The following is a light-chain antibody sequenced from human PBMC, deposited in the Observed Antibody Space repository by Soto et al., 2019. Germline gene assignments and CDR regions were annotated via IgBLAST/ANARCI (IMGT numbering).Light chain of an antibody. J-gene: IGLJ2*01. Sequence: SYELTQPPSVSVSPGQTATITCSGDKLGDKYACWYQQKPGQSPVLVIXXXTXXXSGIPERFSGSNSGNTATLTISGTQAXXXXXXXXXXXXSSTVVFGGGTKLTVL. CDR3: XXXXSSTVV. CDR1: KLGDKY. CDR2: XXT. V-gene: IGLV3-1*01.